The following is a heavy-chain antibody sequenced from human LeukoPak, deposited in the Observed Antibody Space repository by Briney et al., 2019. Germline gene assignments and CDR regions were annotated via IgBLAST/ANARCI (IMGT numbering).Heavy chain of an antibody. CDR1: GGSISSTTYY. Sequence: SETLSLTCIVSGGSISSTTYYWGWIRQPPGKGLEWIGGIHYSGNTYYNPSLKSRVTISVDTSKNQFSLKLSSVTAADTAVYYCARLGAGPTYYDFWSGYSSFYFDYWGQGTLVTVSS. V-gene: IGHV4-39*01. CDR2: IHYSGNT. J-gene: IGHJ4*02. D-gene: IGHD3-3*01. CDR3: ARLGAGPTYYDFWSGYSSFYFDY.